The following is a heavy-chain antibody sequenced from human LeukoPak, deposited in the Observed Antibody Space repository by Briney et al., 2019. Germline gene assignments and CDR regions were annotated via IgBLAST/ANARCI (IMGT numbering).Heavy chain of an antibody. CDR2: ISAYNGNT. D-gene: IGHD3-9*01. Sequence: AASVKVSCKASGYRFTSYGISWVRQAPGHGLEWMGWISAYNGNTNYAQKLQGRVTMTTDTSTSTAYMELRSLRSDDTAVYYCARGGDGDILTGLVFDYWGQGTLVTVSS. J-gene: IGHJ4*02. V-gene: IGHV1-18*01. CDR3: ARGGDGDILTGLVFDY. CDR1: GYRFTSYG.